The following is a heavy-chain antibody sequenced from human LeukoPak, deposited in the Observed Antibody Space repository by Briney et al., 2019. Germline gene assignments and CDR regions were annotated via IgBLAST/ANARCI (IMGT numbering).Heavy chain of an antibody. J-gene: IGHJ4*02. CDR2: VYYTGST. CDR1: GGSISSYY. D-gene: IGHD2-21*02. Sequence: SETLSLTCTVSGGSISSYYWSWVRQPPGKGLEWIGFVYYTGSTNYSPSLKSRVTISVDTSKNQFSLKLRSVTASDTAVYYCARLVDRLMFDYWGQGTQVTVSS. V-gene: IGHV4-59*08. CDR3: ARLVDRLMFDY.